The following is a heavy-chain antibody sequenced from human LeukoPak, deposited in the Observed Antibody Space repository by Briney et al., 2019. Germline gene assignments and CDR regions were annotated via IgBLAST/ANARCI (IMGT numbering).Heavy chain of an antibody. Sequence: GGSLRLSRAASGFTFSNAWMSWVRQAPGKGLERVGRIKSKTDGGTTDYAAPVKGRFTISRDDSKNTLYLQMNSLKTEDTAVYYCTRYDFWSGSNDYWGQGTLVTVSS. J-gene: IGHJ4*02. CDR1: GFTFSNAW. V-gene: IGHV3-15*01. D-gene: IGHD3-3*01. CDR3: TRYDFWSGSNDY. CDR2: IKSKTDGGTT.